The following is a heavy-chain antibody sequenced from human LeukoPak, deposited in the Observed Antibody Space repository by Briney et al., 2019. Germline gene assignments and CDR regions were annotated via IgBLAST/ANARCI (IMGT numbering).Heavy chain of an antibody. D-gene: IGHD3-10*01. CDR2: ISSSSSYT. J-gene: IGHJ4*02. Sequence: PGGSLRLSCAASGFTFSDYYMSWIRQAPGKGLEWVSYISSSSSYTNYADSVKGRFTISRDNAKNSLYLQMNSLRAEDTAMYYCAVDYYGSGSPPDYWGQGTLVTVSS. CDR3: AVDYYGSGSPPDY. V-gene: IGHV3-11*06. CDR1: GFTFSDYY.